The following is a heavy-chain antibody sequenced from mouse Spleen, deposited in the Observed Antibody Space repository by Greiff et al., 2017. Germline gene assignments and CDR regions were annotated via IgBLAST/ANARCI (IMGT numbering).Heavy chain of an antibody. D-gene: IGHD2-1*01. CDR2: INPSTGGT. J-gene: IGHJ3*01. Sequence: EVKLQQSGPELVKPGASVKISCKASGYSFTGYYMNWVKQSPEKSLEWIGEINPSTGGTTYNQKFKAKATLTVDKSSSTAYMQLKSLTSEDSAVYYCARRIYYGNYPWFAYWGQGTLVTVSA. CDR1: GYSFTGYY. V-gene: IGHV1-42*01. CDR3: ARRIYYGNYPWFAY.